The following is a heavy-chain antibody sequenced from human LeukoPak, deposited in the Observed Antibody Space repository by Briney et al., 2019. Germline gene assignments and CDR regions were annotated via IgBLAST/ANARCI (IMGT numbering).Heavy chain of an antibody. J-gene: IGHJ3*02. CDR1: GFTFSSYW. D-gene: IGHD2-15*01. CDR3: ARLKLPSDAFDI. V-gene: IGHV3-74*01. CDR2: INSDGSST. Sequence: GGSLRLSCAASGFTFSSYWMHWVRQAPGKGLVWVSRINSDGSSTSYADSVKGRFTFSRDNAKNTLYLQMNSLRAEDTAVYYCARLKLPSDAFDIWGQGTMVTVSS.